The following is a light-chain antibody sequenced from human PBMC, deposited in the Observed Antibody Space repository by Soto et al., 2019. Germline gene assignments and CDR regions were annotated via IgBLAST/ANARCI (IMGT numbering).Light chain of an antibody. Sequence: EIVMTQSPATLSVSPGERATLSCRASQSVSSNLAWYQQKPGQAPRLLIYGASTRATGVPARFSGSGSGTEFTLTISRLQYEDFAVYYCQQYNNWPRTFGQGTKVEI. CDR2: GAS. V-gene: IGKV3-15*01. J-gene: IGKJ1*01. CDR1: QSVSSN. CDR3: QQYNNWPRT.